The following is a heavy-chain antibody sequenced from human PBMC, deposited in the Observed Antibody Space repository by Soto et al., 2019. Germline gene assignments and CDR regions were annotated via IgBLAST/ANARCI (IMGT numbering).Heavy chain of an antibody. Sequence: QVQLVQSGAEVKKPGASVKVSRKASGYTFTSYDINWVRQATGQGLEWMGWMNPNSGNTGYAQKFQGRVTMTRNTSISTAYMGLSSLRSEETAVYYCARIVATSFANWFDPWGQGTLVTVSS. CDR1: GYTFTSYD. V-gene: IGHV1-8*01. CDR3: ARIVATSFANWFDP. D-gene: IGHD5-12*01. J-gene: IGHJ5*02. CDR2: MNPNSGNT.